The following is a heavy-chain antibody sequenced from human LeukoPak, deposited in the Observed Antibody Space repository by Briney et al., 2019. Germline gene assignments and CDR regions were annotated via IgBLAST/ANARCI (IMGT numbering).Heavy chain of an antibody. V-gene: IGHV3-23*01. CDR1: GFTFSSSA. CDR2: ISNNGGYT. J-gene: IGHJ4*02. D-gene: IGHD5-24*01. CDR3: AKEGRSLQTY. Sequence: GGSLRLSCAASGFTFSSSAMSWVRQAPGKGLEWVSAISNNGGYTYADSVQGRFTISRDNSKSTLCLQMNSLRAEDTAVYYCAKEGRSLQTYWGQGTLVTVSS.